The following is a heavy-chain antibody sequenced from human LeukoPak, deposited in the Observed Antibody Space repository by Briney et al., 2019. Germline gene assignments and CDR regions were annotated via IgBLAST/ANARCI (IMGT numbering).Heavy chain of an antibody. D-gene: IGHD4-17*01. CDR1: GFTFSTYS. V-gene: IGHV3-21*06. CDR3: ARAYGDQGYFDL. CDR2: ISSNSRYI. Sequence: GGSLRLSCAASGFTFSTYSMNWVRQAPGKGLEWVSSISSNSRYIYYADSMRGRFTISRDNAKNSLYLQMNSLKPEDTAVYYCARAYGDQGYFDLWGRGTLVTVSS. J-gene: IGHJ2*01.